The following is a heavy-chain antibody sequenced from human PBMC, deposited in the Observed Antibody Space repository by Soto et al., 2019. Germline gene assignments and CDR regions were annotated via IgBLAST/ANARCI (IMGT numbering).Heavy chain of an antibody. V-gene: IGHV1-18*01. D-gene: IGHD5-12*01. CDR3: AREGGGGYDLFSYYYYGMDV. Sequence: QVQLVQSGAEVKKPGASVKVSCKASGYTFTSYGISWVRQAPGQGLEWMGWISAYNGNTNYAQKLQGRVTMTTDTSTSTADMERRSLSSDAPAVSSCAREGGGGYDLFSYYYYGMDVWGQGTTVTVSS. J-gene: IGHJ6*02. CDR2: ISAYNGNT. CDR1: GYTFTSYG.